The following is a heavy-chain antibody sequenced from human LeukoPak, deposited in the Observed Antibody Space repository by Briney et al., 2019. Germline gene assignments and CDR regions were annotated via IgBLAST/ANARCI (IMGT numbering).Heavy chain of an antibody. J-gene: IGHJ4*02. D-gene: IGHD6-19*01. CDR1: GYTFTGYY. CDR2: INPNSGGT. V-gene: IGHV1-2*06. Sequence: RASVKVSCKASGYTFTGYYMHWVRQAPGQGLEWMGRINPNSGGTNYAQKFQGRVTMTRDTSISTAYMELSRLRSDDTAVYYCARDRGYSSGWYDDYWGQGTLVTVSS. CDR3: ARDRGYSSGWYDDY.